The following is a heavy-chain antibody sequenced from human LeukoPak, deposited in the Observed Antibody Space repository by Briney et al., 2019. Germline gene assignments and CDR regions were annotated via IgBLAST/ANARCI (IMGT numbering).Heavy chain of an antibody. V-gene: IGHV3-13*01. CDR1: GFTFSGYD. J-gene: IGHJ3*02. CDR2: IGIPGDT. Sequence: GGSLRLSCAASGFTFSGYDVHWVRQATGKGLEWVSGIGIPGDTYYPGSVKGRFTISRENAKNSFYLQMNSLRVEDTAVYYCARAHVAAGLAFDIWGQGTLVTVSS. D-gene: IGHD6-25*01. CDR3: ARAHVAAGLAFDI.